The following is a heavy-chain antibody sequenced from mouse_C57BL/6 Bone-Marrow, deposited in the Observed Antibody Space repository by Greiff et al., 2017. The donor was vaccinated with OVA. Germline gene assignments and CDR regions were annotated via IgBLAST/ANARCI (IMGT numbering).Heavy chain of an antibody. CDR2: IDPSDSNT. V-gene: IGHV1-69*01. Sequence: QVQLQQPGAELVMPGASVKLSCKASGYTFTSYWMHWVKQRPGQGLEWIGEIDPSDSNTNYNQKFKGKSTLTVDKSSSTAYMQLSSLTSEDSAVYYCARDGSTYWYFDVWGTGTTVTVSS. J-gene: IGHJ1*03. CDR3: ARDGSTYWYFDV. CDR1: GYTFTSYW. D-gene: IGHD1-1*01.